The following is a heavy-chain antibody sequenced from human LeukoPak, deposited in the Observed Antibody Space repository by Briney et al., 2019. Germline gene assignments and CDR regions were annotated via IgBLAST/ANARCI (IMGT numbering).Heavy chain of an antibody. J-gene: IGHJ4*02. CDR3: ASGYYHDSSGYLDY. CDR2: IIPIFGTA. V-gene: IGHV1-69*06. CDR1: GGTFSSYA. Sequence: SVKVSCKASGGTFSSYAISWVRQAPGQGLEWMGRIIPIFGTANYAQKFQGGVTITADKSTSTAYMELSSLRSEDTAVYYCASGYYHDSSGYLDYWGQGTLVTVSS. D-gene: IGHD3-22*01.